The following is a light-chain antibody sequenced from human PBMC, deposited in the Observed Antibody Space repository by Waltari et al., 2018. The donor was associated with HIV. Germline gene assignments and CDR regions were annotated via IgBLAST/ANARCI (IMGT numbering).Light chain of an antibody. CDR1: SGPVTRGHY. Sequence: QAVVTQEPALTVSPGGTVTLTCCSSSGPVTRGHYPHWFQQKPGQAPRALIYDTNNKHSWTPARFSGSLLGGKAALTLSGAQPEDEADYFCLLSYSGARPAIFGGGTKLSVL. V-gene: IGLV7-46*01. CDR3: LLSYSGARPAI. J-gene: IGLJ2*01. CDR2: DTN.